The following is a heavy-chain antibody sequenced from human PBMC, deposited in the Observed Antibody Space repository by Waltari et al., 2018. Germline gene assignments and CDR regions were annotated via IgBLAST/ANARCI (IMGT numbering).Heavy chain of an antibody. Sequence: EVQLVESGGGLVQPGGSLRLSCGASGFIFSSHWMHWVRQVRGKGLVWVAGINKDGNYTNYADAVKGRFTISRDNAENTLYLQMNSLRAEDTAVYYCARGGLTPSIDYWGQGTLVTVSS. D-gene: IGHD6-6*01. CDR3: ARGGLTPSIDY. CDR1: GFIFSSHW. CDR2: INKDGNYT. V-gene: IGHV3-74*01. J-gene: IGHJ4*02.